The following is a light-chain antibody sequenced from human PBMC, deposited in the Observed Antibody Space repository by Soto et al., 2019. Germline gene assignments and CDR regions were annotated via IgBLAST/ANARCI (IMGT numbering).Light chain of an antibody. Sequence: QAVVTQPPSVSGAPGQRVTISCTGSTSNIGAVYAVHWYQQLPGTAPKLLIYGNSDRPSGVPDRFSGSKSGTSASLAITGLQAEDEADYYCQSYDSSLSGYVVFGGGTKLTVL. CDR3: QSYDSSLSGYVV. CDR2: GNS. J-gene: IGLJ2*01. CDR1: TSNIGAVYA. V-gene: IGLV1-40*01.